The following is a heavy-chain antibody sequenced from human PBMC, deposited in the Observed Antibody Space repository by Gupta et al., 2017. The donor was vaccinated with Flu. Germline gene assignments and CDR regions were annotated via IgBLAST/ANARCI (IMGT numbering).Heavy chain of an antibody. J-gene: IGHJ4*02. CDR2: ISGSGSST. CDR3: AKPSAMRPYGGFES. V-gene: IGHV3-23*01. CDR1: GFTLRNHA. Sequence: SGFTLRNHAMSWVRQAPGKGLEWVSAISGSGSSTFYADSLKGRLTISRDISSNTLHLQITSLRVDDTAIYYCAKPSAMRPYGGFESWGPGTLITVAS. D-gene: IGHD3-10*01.